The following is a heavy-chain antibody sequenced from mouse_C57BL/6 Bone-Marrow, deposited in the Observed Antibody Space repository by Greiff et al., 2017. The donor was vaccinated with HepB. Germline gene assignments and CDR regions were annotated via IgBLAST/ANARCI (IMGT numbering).Heavy chain of an antibody. D-gene: IGHD2-5*01. Sequence: EVQGVESGGGLVKPGGSLKLSCAASGFTFSDYGMHWVRQAPEKGLEWVAYISSGSSTIYYADTVKGRFTISRDNAKNTLFLQMTSLRSEDTAMYYCATTIVTSYYYAMDYWGQGTSVTVSS. V-gene: IGHV5-17*01. CDR2: ISSGSSTI. J-gene: IGHJ4*01. CDR3: ATTIVTSYYYAMDY. CDR1: GFTFSDYG.